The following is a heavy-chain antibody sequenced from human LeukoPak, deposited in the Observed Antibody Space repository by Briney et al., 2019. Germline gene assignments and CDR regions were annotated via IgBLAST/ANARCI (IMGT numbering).Heavy chain of an antibody. D-gene: IGHD6-19*01. Sequence: GGSLRLSCAASGFTFDDYAMHWVRQAPGKGLEWVSRISWNSGSIDYADSVKGRFTISRDNSKNTLYLQMNSLRAEDTAVYYCAKLLAGAGTDYWGQGTLVTVSS. CDR2: ISWNSGSI. CDR1: GFTFDDYA. V-gene: IGHV3-9*01. J-gene: IGHJ4*02. CDR3: AKLLAGAGTDY.